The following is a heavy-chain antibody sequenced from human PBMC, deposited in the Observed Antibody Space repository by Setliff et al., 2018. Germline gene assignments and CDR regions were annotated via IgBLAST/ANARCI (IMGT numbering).Heavy chain of an antibody. J-gene: IGHJ6*03. V-gene: IGHV1-69*05. D-gene: IGHD3-22*01. CDR2: TIPMFGST. CDR3: ATNPRKGRSGGYYYDDPYYYYMDV. CDR1: GGTFSSYG. Sequence: GASVKVSCKASGGTFSSYGVSWVRQAPGQGLEWMGGTIPMFGSTNYAHKFQGRVTIMTDESTSTAYMEVNSLRAEDTAVYYCATNPRKGRSGGYYYDDPYYYYMDVWGKGTTVTVSS.